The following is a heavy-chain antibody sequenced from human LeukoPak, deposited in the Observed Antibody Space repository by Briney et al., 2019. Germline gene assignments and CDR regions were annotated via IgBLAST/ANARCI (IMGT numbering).Heavy chain of an antibody. J-gene: IGHJ4*02. Sequence: ASVKVSCKASGYTFTGYDMHWVRQAPGQGLEWMGWINPNSGGTNYAQKFQGRVTMTRDASISTAYMELSRLRSDDTAVYYCARGGDIVVVMVDYWGQGTLVTVSS. CDR2: INPNSGGT. CDR3: ARGGDIVVVMVDY. CDR1: GYTFTGYD. D-gene: IGHD2-15*01. V-gene: IGHV1-2*02.